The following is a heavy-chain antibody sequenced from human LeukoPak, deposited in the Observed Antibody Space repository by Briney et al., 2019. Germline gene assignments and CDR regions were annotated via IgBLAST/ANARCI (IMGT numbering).Heavy chain of an antibody. J-gene: IGHJ4*02. CDR2: ISAYNGNT. CDR1: GYTFTSYG. CDR3: ATRSRNYYDSSGHLDY. V-gene: IGHV1-18*01. Sequence: ASVKVSCKASGYTFTSYGISWVRQAPGQGLEWMGWISAYNGNTNYAQKLQGRVTMTTDTSTSTAYMELRSLRSEDTAVYYCATRSRNYYDSSGHLDYWGQGTLVTVSS. D-gene: IGHD3-22*01.